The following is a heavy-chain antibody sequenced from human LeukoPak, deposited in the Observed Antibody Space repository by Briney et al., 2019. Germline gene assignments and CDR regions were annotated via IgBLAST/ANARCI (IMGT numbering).Heavy chain of an antibody. V-gene: IGHV3-21*01. Sequence: GGSLRLSCAASGFTFSSYSMNWVRQAPGKGLEWVSSISSSSSYIYYADSVKGRFTISRDNAKNSLYLQMNSLRAEDTAVYYCARWGSYCSSTSCYEYNYYGMDVWGQGTTVTVSS. CDR1: GFTFSSYS. D-gene: IGHD2-2*01. CDR3: ARWGSYCSSTSCYEYNYYGMDV. J-gene: IGHJ6*02. CDR2: ISSSSSYI.